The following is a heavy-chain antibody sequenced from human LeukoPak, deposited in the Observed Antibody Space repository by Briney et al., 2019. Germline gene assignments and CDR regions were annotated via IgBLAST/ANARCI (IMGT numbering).Heavy chain of an antibody. Sequence: GGSLRLSCAASGFTFSNAWMTWVRQAPGKGLEWVGRIKSKADGGTTDFVAPVKGRLTISRDDSKNTLYLQMNSLKTEDTAVYYCTRVTAYYDYGMDVWGQGTTVTVSS. CDR3: TRVTAYYDYGMDV. J-gene: IGHJ6*02. CDR1: GFTFSNAW. CDR2: IKSKADGGTT. D-gene: IGHD2-21*02. V-gene: IGHV3-15*01.